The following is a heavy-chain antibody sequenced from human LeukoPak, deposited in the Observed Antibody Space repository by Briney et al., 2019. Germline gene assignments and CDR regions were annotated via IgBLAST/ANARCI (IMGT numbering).Heavy chain of an antibody. V-gene: IGHV4-59*01. CDR3: GSTNYNPSLKSRVTISVDTSKHQFSLKLSSVTAADTAVYYCARDLRSGSYYRYYYYMDV. CDR1: GGSLSSYY. CDR2: IQYRGGT. Sequence: SQTLSLTWTVAGGSLSSYYWSWVRQPPGKGLEWIEYIQYRGGTNYNPSLKSGGTISGDPSKKQLSLKLSSVTASDTSVYYSGSTNYNPSLKSRVTISVDTSKHQFSLKLSSVTAADTAVYYCARDLRSGSYYRYYYYMDVWGKGTTVTVSS. J-gene: IGHJ6*03. D-gene: IGHD3-10*01.